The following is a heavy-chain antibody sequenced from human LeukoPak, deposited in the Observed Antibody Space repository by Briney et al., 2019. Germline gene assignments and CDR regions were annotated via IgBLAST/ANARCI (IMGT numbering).Heavy chain of an antibody. Sequence: SETLSLTCTVSGYSISSGYYWGWIRQPPGKGLEWIGSIYYSGSTYYNPSLKSRVTISVDTSKNQFSLKLSSVTAADTAVYYCARRSRVRGVIYYYYYMDVWGKGTTVTISS. CDR1: GYSISSGYY. J-gene: IGHJ6*03. V-gene: IGHV4-38-2*02. D-gene: IGHD3-10*01. CDR2: IYYSGST. CDR3: ARRSRVRGVIYYYYYMDV.